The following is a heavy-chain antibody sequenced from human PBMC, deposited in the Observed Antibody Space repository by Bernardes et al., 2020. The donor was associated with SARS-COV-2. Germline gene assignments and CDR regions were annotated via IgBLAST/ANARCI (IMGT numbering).Heavy chain of an antibody. J-gene: IGHJ4*02. CDR1: GFTLSNYW. D-gene: IGHD3-3*01. V-gene: IGHV3-74*01. CDR3: ARGGVDPFDY. Sequence: GGALRFSCAAPGFTLSNYWVHWVRPAPGKGVLWVSRINTDGTTTSYADSVKGRFTISRDNAKNTLYLHMNSLSAEDTAVYYCARGGVDPFDYWGQGTLVTVSS. CDR2: INTDGTTT.